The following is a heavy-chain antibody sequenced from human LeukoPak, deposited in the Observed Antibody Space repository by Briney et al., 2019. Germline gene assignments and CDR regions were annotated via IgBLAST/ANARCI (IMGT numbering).Heavy chain of an antibody. J-gene: IGHJ4*02. V-gene: IGHV3-23*01. CDR2: ISGSGGST. CDR1: GFTFSSYA. Sequence: GGSLRLSCAASGFTFSSYAMSWVRQAPGKGLEWVSAISGSGGSTYYADSVKGRFTISRDNSKNTLNLQMNSLRAEDTAVYYCARDEGYYDRSGYYYRYWGQGTLVTVSS. CDR3: ARDEGYYDRSGYYYRY. D-gene: IGHD3-22*01.